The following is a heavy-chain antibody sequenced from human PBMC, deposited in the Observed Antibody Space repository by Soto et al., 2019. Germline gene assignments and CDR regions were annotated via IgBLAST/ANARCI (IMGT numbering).Heavy chain of an antibody. Sequence: SETLSLTCTVSGGSISSGGYYWSWIRQHPGKGLEWIGYIYYSGSTYHNPSLKSRVTISVDTSKNQFSLKLSSVTAADTAVYYCARDRAGALYFDYWGQGTLVTVS. CDR3: ARDRAGALYFDY. D-gene: IGHD6-13*01. J-gene: IGHJ4*02. V-gene: IGHV4-31*03. CDR1: GGSISSGGYY. CDR2: IYYSGST.